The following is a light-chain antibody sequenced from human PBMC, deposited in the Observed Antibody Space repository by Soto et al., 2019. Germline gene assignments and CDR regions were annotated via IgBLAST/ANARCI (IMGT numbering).Light chain of an antibody. CDR1: QDIANF. Sequence: DLQMTQSPSSLSAFVGDRVTITCRASQDIANFLAWYQQKPGKVPKLLIYAASTLQSGVPSRFSGSGSGTDFTLTISSLQPEDVATYYCQKCKVAPFTFGGGTKVEIK. J-gene: IGKJ4*01. CDR3: QKCKVAPFT. V-gene: IGKV1-27*01. CDR2: AAS.